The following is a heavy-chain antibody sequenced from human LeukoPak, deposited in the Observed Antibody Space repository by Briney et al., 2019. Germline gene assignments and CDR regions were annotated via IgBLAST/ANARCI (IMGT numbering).Heavy chain of an antibody. CDR1: GGSISSSDYH. CDR2: IYYSGST. D-gene: IGHD3-16*01. Sequence: SETLSLTCILSGGSISSSDYHWGWIREPPGKGLEGIGSIYYSGSTYYNPSLKSRVTIFLDTSKNQFSLKLSSVTAADTAVYHGARQVKVEGLIGYYFDFWGQGTVVTVS. V-gene: IGHV4-39*01. J-gene: IGHJ4*02. CDR3: ARQVKVEGLIGYYFDF.